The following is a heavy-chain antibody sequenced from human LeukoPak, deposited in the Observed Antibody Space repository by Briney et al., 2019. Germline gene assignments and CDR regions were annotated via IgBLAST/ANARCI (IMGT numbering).Heavy chain of an antibody. CDR2: ISAYNGNT. V-gene: IGHV1-18*04. Sequence: GASVKVSCKASGYTFTGYYMHWVRQAPGQGLEWMGWISAYNGNTNYAQKLQGRVTMTTDTSTSTAYMELRSLRSDDTAVYYCARDVLRYFDWLGDYWGQGTLVTVSS. D-gene: IGHD3-9*01. CDR3: ARDVLRYFDWLGDY. CDR1: GYTFTGYY. J-gene: IGHJ4*02.